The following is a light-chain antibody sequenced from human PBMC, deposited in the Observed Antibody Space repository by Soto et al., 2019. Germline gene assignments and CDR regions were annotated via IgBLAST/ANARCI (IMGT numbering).Light chain of an antibody. J-gene: IGKJ2*01. CDR2: GAF. CDR1: QNVTSRY. CDR3: QHYGTSHT. Sequence: EIVLTQSPGTLSLSPGERATLSCRASQNVTSRYLAWYQQKPGQAPRLLIFGAFSRATGIPDRFSGSGFGSDFTLTISRLEPEVFAVYFCQHYGTSHTFGQGTKLE. V-gene: IGKV3-20*01.